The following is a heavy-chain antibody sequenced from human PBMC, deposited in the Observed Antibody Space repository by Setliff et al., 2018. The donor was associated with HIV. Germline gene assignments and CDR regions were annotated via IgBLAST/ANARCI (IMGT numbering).Heavy chain of an antibody. Sequence: SLRLSCAASGFTFSSYTMHWVRQAPGKGLEWVASISGGGKSIYYADSVKGRFTISRDNADRSLYLQMDSLSAEDTAVYYCTSGALLPTVDYWGRGTLVTVSS. CDR3: TSGALLPTVDY. V-gene: IGHV3-21*04. D-gene: IGHD2-2*01. J-gene: IGHJ4*02. CDR2: ISGGGKSI. CDR1: GFTFSSYT.